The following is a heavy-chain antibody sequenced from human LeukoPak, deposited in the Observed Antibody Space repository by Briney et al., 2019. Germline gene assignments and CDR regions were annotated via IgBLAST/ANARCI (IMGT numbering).Heavy chain of an antibody. CDR3: AEDRGGSCYSH. CDR2: ISGSGGST. CDR1: GFTFSSYA. Sequence: GGSLRLSCAASGFTFSSYAMSWVRQAPGKGLEWVSAISGSGGSTYYADSVKGRFTISRDNSKNTLYLQMNSLRAEDTAVYYCAEDRGGSCYSHWGQGTLVTVSS. D-gene: IGHD2-15*01. V-gene: IGHV3-23*01. J-gene: IGHJ4*02.